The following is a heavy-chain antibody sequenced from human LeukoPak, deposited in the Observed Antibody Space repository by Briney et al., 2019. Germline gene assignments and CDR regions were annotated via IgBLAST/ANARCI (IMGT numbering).Heavy chain of an antibody. CDR3: ARGWLSPIDY. J-gene: IGHJ4*02. D-gene: IGHD3-22*01. V-gene: IGHV3-21*01. CDR2: ISSSSSYI. CDR1: GFTFSSYG. Sequence: GGSLRLSCAASGFTFSSYGMHWVRQAPGKGLEWVSSISSSSSYIYYADSVKGRFTISRDNAKNSLYLQMNSLRAEDTAVYYCARGWLSPIDYWGQGTLVTVSS.